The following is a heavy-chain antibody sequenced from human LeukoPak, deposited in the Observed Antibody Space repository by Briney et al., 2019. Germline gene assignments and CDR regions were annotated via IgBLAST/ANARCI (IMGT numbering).Heavy chain of an antibody. CDR3: ARGGYYGSGNDFRFDP. Sequence: SETLSLTCIDSGGSISSYYWSWIPQPPGKGLEWLGYIYYSGSTNYKPSLKSRVTISVNTSKNQFSLKLSSVTAADTAVYYCARGGYYGSGNDFRFDPWGQGTLVTVSS. CDR2: IYYSGST. D-gene: IGHD3-10*01. V-gene: IGHV4-59*01. CDR1: GGSISSYY. J-gene: IGHJ5*02.